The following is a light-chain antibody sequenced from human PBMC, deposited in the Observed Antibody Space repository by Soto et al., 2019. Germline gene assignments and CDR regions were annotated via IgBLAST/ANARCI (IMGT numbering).Light chain of an antibody. J-gene: IGKJ1*01. CDR2: GAS. CDR3: QQYGSSPWT. CDR1: QSVTITN. Sequence: IVWTQSPGTLSLSAGERCPLSCMATQSVTITNLAWYQQKPGQPPRLLIYGASSRATGIPDRFSGSGSGTDFTLTISRLEPEDFAVYYCQQYGSSPWTVGQGTKVEIK. V-gene: IGKV3-20*01.